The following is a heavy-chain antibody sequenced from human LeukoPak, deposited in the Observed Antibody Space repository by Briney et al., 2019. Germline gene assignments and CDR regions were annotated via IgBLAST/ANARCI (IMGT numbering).Heavy chain of an antibody. CDR2: IYYSGST. CDR3: ARGSYHFRNYYYYGMDV. Sequence: SETLSLTCTVSGGPISSGDYYWSWIRQPPGKGLEWIGYIYYSGSTYYNPSLKSRVTISVDTSKNQFSLKLSSVTAADTAVYYCARGSYHFRNYYYYGMDVWGQGTTVTVSS. CDR1: GGPISSGDYY. D-gene: IGHD3-3*02. J-gene: IGHJ6*02. V-gene: IGHV4-30-4*01.